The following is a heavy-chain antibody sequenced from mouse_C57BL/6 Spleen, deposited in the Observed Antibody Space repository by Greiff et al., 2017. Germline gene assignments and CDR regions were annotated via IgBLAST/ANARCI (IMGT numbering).Heavy chain of an antibody. CDR1: GYTFTSYW. V-gene: IGHV1-52*01. CDR2: IDPSDSET. CDR3: AMEPYGSVWYFDV. D-gene: IGHD1-1*01. J-gene: IGHJ1*03. Sequence: QVQLQQPGAELVRPGSSVKLSCKASGYTFTSYWMHWVKQRPIQGLEWIGNIDPSDSETHYTQKFKDKATLTVDKSSSTAYLQLSSLTSEDSAVYYCAMEPYGSVWYFDVWGTGTTVTVSS.